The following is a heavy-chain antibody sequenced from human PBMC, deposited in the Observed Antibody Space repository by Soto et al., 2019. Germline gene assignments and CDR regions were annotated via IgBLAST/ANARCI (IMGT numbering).Heavy chain of an antibody. CDR2: IDWDDDK. CDR1: GFSLSTSGMC. D-gene: IGHD2-15*01. J-gene: IGHJ6*03. V-gene: IGHV2-70*11. CDR3: ARIGGRCPIRYYYMDV. Sequence: SGPTLVNPTQTLTLTCTFSGFSLSTSGMCVSWIRQPPGKALEWLARIDWDDDKYYSTSLKTRLTISKDTSKNQVVLTMTNMDPVDTATFYCARIGGRCPIRYYYMDVWGKGTTVTVSS.